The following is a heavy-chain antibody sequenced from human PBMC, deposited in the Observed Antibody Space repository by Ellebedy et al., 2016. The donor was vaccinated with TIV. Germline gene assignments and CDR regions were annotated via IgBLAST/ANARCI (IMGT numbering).Heavy chain of an antibody. D-gene: IGHD2-15*01. V-gene: IGHV4-38-2*02. CDR2: VFQTWSS. J-gene: IGHJ3*02. CDR1: GYPISSGFS. CDR3: ARFRPHCSDNSCYSNAFEN. Sequence: SETLSLTXSVSGYPISSGFSWAWIRQSPGKGLEWLGSVFQTWSSFYNPSLESRLTISIDTSRSQASLRLSSVTAADTAVYYCARFRPHCSDNSCYSNAFENWGRGTMVTVSS.